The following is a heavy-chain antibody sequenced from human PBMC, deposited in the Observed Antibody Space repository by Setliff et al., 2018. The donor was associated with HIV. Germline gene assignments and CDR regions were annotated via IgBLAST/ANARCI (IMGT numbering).Heavy chain of an antibody. CDR3: ARVQVGGYNFYFDY. J-gene: IGHJ4*02. V-gene: IGHV4-39*01. CDR1: GGSVSSTSNY. Sequence: SETLSLTCSVSGGSVSSTSNYWGWIRQPPGKGLEWIGSIYYSGSTYYNPSLKSRVTISVDTSKNQFSLKLSSVTAADTAVYYSARVQVGGYNFYFDYWGQGTLVTVSS. D-gene: IGHD5-12*01. CDR2: IYYSGST.